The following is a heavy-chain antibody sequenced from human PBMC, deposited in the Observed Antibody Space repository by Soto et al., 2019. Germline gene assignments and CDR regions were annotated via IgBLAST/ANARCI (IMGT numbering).Heavy chain of an antibody. D-gene: IGHD5-12*01. J-gene: IGHJ6*02. CDR1: GFTFSSYS. CDR3: ARDSVVDIVATRRSAYYGMDV. CDR2: ISSSSSYI. V-gene: IGHV3-21*01. Sequence: GGSLRLSCAASGFTFSSYSMNWVRQAPGKGLEWVSSISSSSSYIYYADSVKGRFTISRDNAKNSLYLQMNSLRAEDTAVYYCARDSVVDIVATRRSAYYGMDVWGQGTTVTVSS.